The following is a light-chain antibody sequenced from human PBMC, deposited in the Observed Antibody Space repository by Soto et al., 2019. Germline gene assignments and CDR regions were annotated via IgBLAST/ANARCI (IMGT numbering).Light chain of an antibody. V-gene: IGKV3-20*01. CDR3: QHYGSSPPNT. CDR1: QSVTTNY. J-gene: IGKJ2*01. Sequence: EIVMTQSPATLSVSPGERATLSCRATQSVTTNYLAWYQQKPGQAPRLLIYGASIRATGIPDRFSGSGSGTDFTLTISRLEPEDFAVYYCQHYGSSPPNTFGQGTKLEIK. CDR2: GAS.